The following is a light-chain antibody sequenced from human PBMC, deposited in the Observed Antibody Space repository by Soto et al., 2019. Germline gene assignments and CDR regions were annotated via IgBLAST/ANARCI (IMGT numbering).Light chain of an antibody. CDR2: DVS. CDR1: SSDVGAYNY. CDR3: SSYTSGSTLVV. Sequence: QSALTQPASVSGIPGQSITISCTGASSDVGAYNYVSWYQQHPGKAPKLMIYDVSNRPSGVSNRFSGSKSGNTASLTISGLQAEDEADYYCSSYTSGSTLVVFGGGTQLTV. J-gene: IGLJ2*01. V-gene: IGLV2-14*03.